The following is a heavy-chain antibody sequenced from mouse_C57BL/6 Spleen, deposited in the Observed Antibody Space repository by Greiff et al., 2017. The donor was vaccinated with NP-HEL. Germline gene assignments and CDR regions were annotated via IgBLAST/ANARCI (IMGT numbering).Heavy chain of an antibody. Sequence: QVQLKESGAELARPGASVKLSCKASGYTFTSYGISWVKQRTGQGLEWIGEIYPRSGNTYYNEKFKGKATLTADKSSSTAYMELSSLTSEDAAVYFCARSGPLFDYWGQGTTLTVSS. V-gene: IGHV1-81*01. CDR1: GYTFTSYG. D-gene: IGHD3-1*01. J-gene: IGHJ2*01. CDR2: IYPRSGNT. CDR3: ARSGPLFDY.